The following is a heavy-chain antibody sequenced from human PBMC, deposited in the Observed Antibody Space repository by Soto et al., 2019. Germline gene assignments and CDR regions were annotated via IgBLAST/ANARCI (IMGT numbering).Heavy chain of an antibody. V-gene: IGHV5-51*01. Sequence: GESLKISCEASGYFFTHFWIGWVRKMPGKGLEWMGYVYPGDPDIRYSPSFRGQVTISADESISTAYLQWSSLRASDSGMYYCARGGACISGSCSVDIWVQGTLVTVSS. D-gene: IGHD2-15*01. J-gene: IGHJ4*02. CDR3: ARGGACISGSCSVDI. CDR2: VYPGDPDI. CDR1: GYFFTHFW.